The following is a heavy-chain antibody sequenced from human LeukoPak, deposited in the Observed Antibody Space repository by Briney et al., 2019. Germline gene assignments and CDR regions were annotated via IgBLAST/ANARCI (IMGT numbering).Heavy chain of an antibody. J-gene: IGHJ4*02. CDR1: GGTFSSYA. CDR3: ARDPEIYCSGGSCIDY. V-gene: IGHV1-69*06. Sequence: SVKVSCKASGGTFSSYAISWVRQAPGQGLEWMGGIIPIFGTANHAQKFQGRVTITADKSTSTAYMELSSLRSEDTAVYYCARDPEIYCSGGSCIDYWGQGTLVTVSS. CDR2: IIPIFGTA. D-gene: IGHD2-15*01.